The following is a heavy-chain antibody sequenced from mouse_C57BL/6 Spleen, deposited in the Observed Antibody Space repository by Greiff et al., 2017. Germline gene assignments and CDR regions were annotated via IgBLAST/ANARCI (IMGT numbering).Heavy chain of an antibody. J-gene: IGHJ2*01. V-gene: IGHV1-69*01. D-gene: IGHD1-1*01. Sequence: QVQLQQPGAELVMPGASVKLSCKASGYPFTSYWMHWVKQRPGQGLEWIGEIDPSDSYTNYNQKFKGKSTLTVDKSSSTAYMQLSSLTSEDSAVDYCACLYYGSSYFDYWGQGTTLTVSS. CDR1: GYPFTSYW. CDR3: ACLYYGSSYFDY. CDR2: IDPSDSYT.